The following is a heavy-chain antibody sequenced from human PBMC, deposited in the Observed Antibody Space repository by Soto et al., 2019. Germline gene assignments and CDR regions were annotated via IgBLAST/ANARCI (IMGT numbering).Heavy chain of an antibody. Sequence: EVQLLESGGCLVQPGGSLRLSCAASGFTFNSYAMSWVRQAPGKGLEWVSAISGSGGSKYYADSVKGRFIISRDNSKNTLYLKMNSLGAADTAVYYCATTSRSRVVTGASVDNWGQGTLVTVAS. CDR3: ATTSRSRVVTGASVDN. V-gene: IGHV3-23*01. CDR2: ISGSGGSK. J-gene: IGHJ4*02. CDR1: GFTFNSYA. D-gene: IGHD2-2*01.